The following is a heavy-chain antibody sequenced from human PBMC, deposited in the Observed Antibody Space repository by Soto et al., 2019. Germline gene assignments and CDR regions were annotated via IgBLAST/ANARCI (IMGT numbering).Heavy chain of an antibody. CDR2: ISWDGGST. J-gene: IGHJ6*02. CDR3: AKDQSTYYVRGYYTMDV. D-gene: IGHD3-3*01. Sequence: GGSLRLSCAASGFTFDDYTMHWVRQAPGKGLEWVSPISWDGGSTNYADSVKGRFTISRDNSKNSLYLQMNSLRTEDTALYYCAKDQSTYYVRGYYTMDVWGQGTTVTVSS. V-gene: IGHV3-43*01. CDR1: GFTFDDYT.